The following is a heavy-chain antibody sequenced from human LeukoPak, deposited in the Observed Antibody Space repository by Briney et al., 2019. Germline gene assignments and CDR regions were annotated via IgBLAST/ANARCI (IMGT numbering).Heavy chain of an antibody. J-gene: IGHJ4*02. D-gene: IGHD3-22*01. V-gene: IGHV6-1*01. CDR3: ARTYYYDSSGYPHPVPFDY. CDR1: GDSVSSNSAA. CDR2: TYYRSKWYN. Sequence: SQTVSLTCAISGDSVSSNSAAWNWLRQSPSRILEWLGRTYYRSKWYNDYAVSVKSRITINPDTSKNQFSLQLNSVTPEDTAVYYCARTYYYDSSGYPHPVPFDYWGQGTLVTVSS.